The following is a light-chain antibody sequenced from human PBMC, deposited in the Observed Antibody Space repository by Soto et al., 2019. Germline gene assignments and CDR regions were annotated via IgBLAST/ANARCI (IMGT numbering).Light chain of an antibody. CDR2: DAS. J-gene: IGKJ3*01. CDR3: QQYGNLPH. V-gene: IGKV1-33*01. Sequence: DIQMTQSPSSLSASVGDRVTITCQASQDISNYLNWYQQKPGKAPKLLIYDASNLETGVPSRFSGSGSGTDFTFTISSLQPEDIATYYCQQYGNLPHFGPGTKVDIK. CDR1: QDISNY.